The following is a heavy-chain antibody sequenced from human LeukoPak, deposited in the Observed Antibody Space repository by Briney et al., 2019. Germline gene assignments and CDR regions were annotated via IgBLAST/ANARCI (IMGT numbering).Heavy chain of an antibody. V-gene: IGHV1-69*05. J-gene: IGHJ4*02. CDR2: IIPIFGTA. CDR3: ARAELTYDSSGYHLDY. Sequence: SVKVSCKASGGTFSSYAISWVRQAPGQGLEWMGGIIPIFGTANYAQKLQGRVTITTDESTSTAYMELSSLRSEDTAVYYCARAELTYDSSGYHLDYWGQGTLVTVSS. CDR1: GGTFSSYA. D-gene: IGHD3-22*01.